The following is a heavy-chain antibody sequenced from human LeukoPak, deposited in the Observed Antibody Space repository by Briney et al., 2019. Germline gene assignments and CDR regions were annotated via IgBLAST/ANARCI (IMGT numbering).Heavy chain of an antibody. J-gene: IGHJ6*03. CDR1: GFTFSSYG. CDR2: IRYDGSNK. V-gene: IGHV3-30*02. D-gene: IGHD3-3*01. CDR3: AKGLAYYDFWSGRTNYYYMDV. Sequence: GGSLRLSCAASGFTFSSYGMHWVRQAPGKGLEWVAFIRYDGSNKYYADSVKGRFTISRDNSKNTLYLQMNSLRAEDTAVYYCAKGLAYYDFWSGRTNYYYMDVWGKGTTDTVSS.